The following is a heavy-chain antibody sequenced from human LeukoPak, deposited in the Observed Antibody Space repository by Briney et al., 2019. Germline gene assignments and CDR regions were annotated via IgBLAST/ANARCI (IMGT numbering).Heavy chain of an antibody. CDR1: GGTFISYA. V-gene: IGHV1-69*13. J-gene: IGHJ6*02. CDR2: IIPIFGTA. Sequence: SVKVSCKASGGTFISYAISWVRQAPGQGLEWMGGIIPIFGTANYAQKFQGRVTITADESTSTAYMELSSLRSEDTAVYYCASYLLYCSSTSCFYGMDVWGQGTTVTVSS. D-gene: IGHD2-2*01. CDR3: ASYLLYCSSTSCFYGMDV.